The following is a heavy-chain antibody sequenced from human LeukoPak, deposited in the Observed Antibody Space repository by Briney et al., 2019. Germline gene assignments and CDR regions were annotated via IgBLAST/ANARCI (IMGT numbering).Heavy chain of an antibody. Sequence: ASVKVSCKTSDFRDYYTNWVRQAPGQGLEWLGWINPKSGDTDYAQKFQGRVTMTRDTSISTAYMELSGLKPDDTAIYFCASGYSGYDLNYWGQGTQVTVSS. CDR1: DFRDYY. CDR3: ASGYSGYDLNY. V-gene: IGHV1-2*02. J-gene: IGHJ4*02. CDR2: INPKSGDT. D-gene: IGHD5-12*01.